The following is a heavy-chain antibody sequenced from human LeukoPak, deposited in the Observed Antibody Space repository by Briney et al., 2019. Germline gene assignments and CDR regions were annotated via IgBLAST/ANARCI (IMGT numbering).Heavy chain of an antibody. CDR1: GFTYTDYS. J-gene: IGHJ4*02. CDR2: LGRTGEYK. CDR3: ARGGRYCSGGSCSTTFDY. D-gene: IGHD2-15*01. V-gene: IGHV3-23*01. Sequence: GGSLRLSCSASGFTYTDYSMSWVRQVPGKGLEWVSGLGRTGEYKYYADSVKGRFTISRDNSKDMVFLQMNSLRAEDTAVYYCARGGRYCSGGSCSTTFDYWGQGTLVTVSS.